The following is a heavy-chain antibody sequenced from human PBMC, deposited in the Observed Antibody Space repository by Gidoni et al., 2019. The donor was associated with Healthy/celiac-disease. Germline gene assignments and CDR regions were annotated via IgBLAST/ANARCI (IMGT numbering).Heavy chain of an antibody. CDR2: INHSGST. Sequence: QVQLQQWGAGLLKPSETLSLTCAVYGGSFSGYYWSGIRQPPGRGLEWLGEINHSGSTNYTPSLKSRVTISVDTSTNQFSLKLSSVTAADTAVYSCAMAGTVTVYGMDVWGQGTTVTVSS. V-gene: IGHV4-34*01. D-gene: IGHD4-17*01. CDR3: AMAGTVTVYGMDV. CDR1: GGSFSGYY. J-gene: IGHJ6*02.